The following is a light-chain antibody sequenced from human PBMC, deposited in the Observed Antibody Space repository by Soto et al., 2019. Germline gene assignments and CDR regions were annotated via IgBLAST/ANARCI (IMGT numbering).Light chain of an antibody. CDR3: AAWDDSLYV. CDR1: SSNIGSNT. Sequence: QSVLTQATSASGTPGQRVTISCSGSSSNIGSNTVNWYQQLPGTAPKLLIYSNNQRRLGVPDRFAGSKSGTSASLAISGLQSEDEAEYYCAAWDDSLYVFGTGTKLTVL. V-gene: IGLV1-44*01. J-gene: IGLJ1*01. CDR2: SNN.